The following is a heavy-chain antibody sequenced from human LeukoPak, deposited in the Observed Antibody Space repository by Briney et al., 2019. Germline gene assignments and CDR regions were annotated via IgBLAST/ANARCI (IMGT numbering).Heavy chain of an antibody. CDR1: GFTFSSYA. CDR2: ISGSGGST. J-gene: IGHJ4*02. CDR3: AKVWRGYSSSSKTTVTAYFDY. Sequence: PGGSLRLSCAASGFTFSSYAMSWVRQAPGKGLEWVSAISGSGGSTYYADSVKGRFTISRDNSKNTLYLQMNSLRAEDTAVYYCAKVWRGYSSSSKTTVTAYFDYWGQGTLVTVSS. V-gene: IGHV3-23*01. D-gene: IGHD6-6*01.